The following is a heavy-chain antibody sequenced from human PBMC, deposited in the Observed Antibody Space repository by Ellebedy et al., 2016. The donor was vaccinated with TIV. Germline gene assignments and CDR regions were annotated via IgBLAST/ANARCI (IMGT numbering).Heavy chain of an antibody. V-gene: IGHV1-69*04. Sequence: AASVKVSCKASGGTFSSYAISWVRQAPGQGLEWMGRIIPILGIANYAQKFQGRVTITADKSTSTAYMELSSLRSEDTAVYYCARDLQWLVKGNAFDIWGQGTMVTVSS. CDR2: IIPILGIA. CDR1: GGTFSSYA. CDR3: ARDLQWLVKGNAFDI. J-gene: IGHJ3*02. D-gene: IGHD6-19*01.